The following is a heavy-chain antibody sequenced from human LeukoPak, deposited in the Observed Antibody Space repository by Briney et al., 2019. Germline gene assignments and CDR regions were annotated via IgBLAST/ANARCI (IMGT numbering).Heavy chain of an antibody. J-gene: IGHJ4*02. CDR1: VGSNISYY. CDR3: ATYRSRGFDY. Sequence: SETLSLTCTVSVGSNISYYWSWIRQPPCKGLEWIGYIYYSVSNNYNPSLKSRVTISLDTSKNQFSLKLSCVAAADTAVYYCATYRSRGFDYWGQGTLVNGSS. D-gene: IGHD2-21*01. CDR2: IYYSVSN. V-gene: IGHV4-59*01.